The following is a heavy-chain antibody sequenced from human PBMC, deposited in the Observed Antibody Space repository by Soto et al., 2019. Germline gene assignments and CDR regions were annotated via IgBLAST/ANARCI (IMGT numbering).Heavy chain of an antibody. Sequence: EVQLVESGGGLVQPGGSLRLSCAASGFTVSSNYMSWVRQAPGKGLEWVSVIYSGGSTYYADSVKGRFTISRDNSKNTLYLQMNSQRAEDTAVYYCSTEWLFKAWGQGTLVTVSS. CDR2: IYSGGST. V-gene: IGHV3-66*01. CDR1: GFTVSSNY. CDR3: STEWLFKA. D-gene: IGHD3-3*01. J-gene: IGHJ5*02.